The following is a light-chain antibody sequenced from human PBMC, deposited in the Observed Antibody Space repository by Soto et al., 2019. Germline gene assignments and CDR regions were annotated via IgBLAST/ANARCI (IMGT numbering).Light chain of an antibody. CDR1: QTISSNY. Sequence: EIVLTQSPGTLSLSPGERATLSCGVSQTISSNYLAWYQQKPGQAPRLLIYGASFRATGIPVRFNGSGSGTDFTLTISRLEPEDFAVYYCQQYGRSPPGFTFGPGTKVEMK. CDR3: QQYGRSPPGFT. CDR2: GAS. J-gene: IGKJ3*01. V-gene: IGKV3-20*01.